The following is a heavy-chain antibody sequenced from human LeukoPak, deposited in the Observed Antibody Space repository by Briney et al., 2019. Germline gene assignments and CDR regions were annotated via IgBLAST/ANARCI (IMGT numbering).Heavy chain of an antibody. CDR2: IKPDGSEK. D-gene: IGHD6-19*01. CDR1: GFTFTTSW. CDR3: ASGAWYYIY. J-gene: IGHJ4*02. V-gene: IGHV3-7*01. Sequence: GGSLRLSCAPSGFTFTTSWMSWVRQAPGKGLEWLANIKPDGSEKNYVDSVRGRFTISRDNAKNSLYLEMNSLRAEDTAVYYCASGAWYYIYWGQGTLVSVSS.